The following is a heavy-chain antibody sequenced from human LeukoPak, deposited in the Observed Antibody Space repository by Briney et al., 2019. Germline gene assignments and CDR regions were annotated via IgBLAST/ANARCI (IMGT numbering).Heavy chain of an antibody. CDR2: IGGSGDTT. J-gene: IGHJ4*02. V-gene: IGHV3-23*01. D-gene: IGHD6-19*01. CDR3: AKDAGIVVDGHLDY. CDR1: GFTFSSYA. Sequence: GGSLRLSCVASGFTFSSYAMSWVGQAPGKGLEWVSAIGGSGDTTYYSDSVKGRFTISRDNSKNTLYLQMNSLRAEDTAVYYCAKDAGIVVDGHLDYWGQGILVTVSS.